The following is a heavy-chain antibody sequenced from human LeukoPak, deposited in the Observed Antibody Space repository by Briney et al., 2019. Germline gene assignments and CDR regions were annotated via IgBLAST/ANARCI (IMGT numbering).Heavy chain of an antibody. D-gene: IGHD3-16*01. Sequence: PGGSLRLSCAASGFTFSSYSMTWVRQAPGKGLEWVSSMSSGGTYIYYADSLRGRVTTSRDTPKSTLYLLEYSLRVEDTAVYFFARDRPTGASRRFVVQWGQGTLVTVSS. V-gene: IGHV3-21*01. CDR3: ARDRPTGASRRFVVQ. CDR2: MSSGGTYI. CDR1: GFTFSSYS. J-gene: IGHJ4*02.